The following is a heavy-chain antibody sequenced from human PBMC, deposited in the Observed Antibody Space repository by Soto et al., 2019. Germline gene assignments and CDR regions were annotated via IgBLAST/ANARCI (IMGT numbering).Heavy chain of an antibody. CDR3: ARVRDITMIVAP. CDR1: GFTFSDYY. V-gene: IGHV3-11*01. Sequence: KTGGSLRLSCAASGFTFSDYYMSWIRQAPGKGLEWVSYISSSGSTIYYADSVKGRFTISRDNAKNSLYLQMNSLRAEDTAVYYCARVRDITMIVAPCGQGTLVTVSS. CDR2: ISSSGSTI. D-gene: IGHD3-22*01. J-gene: IGHJ5*02.